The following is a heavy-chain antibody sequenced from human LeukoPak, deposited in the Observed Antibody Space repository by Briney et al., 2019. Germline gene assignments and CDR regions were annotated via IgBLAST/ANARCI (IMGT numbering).Heavy chain of an antibody. CDR3: ASHRIAVAAIDY. V-gene: IGHV4-34*01. J-gene: IGHJ4*02. CDR2: VNESGGT. CDR1: IDSFSNYH. D-gene: IGHD6-19*01. Sequence: PSETLSLTCAVYIDSFSNYHWNWIRQTPAKGMEWIGEVNESGGTNISPSLRSRVILSVDTSKNQFSLKLISVTVADTAIYYCASHRIAVAAIDYWGQGTLVTVSS.